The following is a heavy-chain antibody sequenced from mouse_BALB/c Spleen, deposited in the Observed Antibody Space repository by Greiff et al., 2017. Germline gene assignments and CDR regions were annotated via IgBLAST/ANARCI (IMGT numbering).Heavy chain of an antibody. V-gene: IGHV2-9*02. Sequence: VHLVESGPGLVAPSQSLSITCTVSGFSLTSYGVHWVRQPPGKGLEWLGVIWAGGSTNYNSALMSRLSISKDNSKSQVFLKMNSLQTDDTAMYYCARGNWSWFAYWGQGTLVTVSA. CDR2: IWAGGST. CDR3: ARGNWSWFAY. J-gene: IGHJ3*01. D-gene: IGHD2-1*01. CDR1: GFSLTSYG.